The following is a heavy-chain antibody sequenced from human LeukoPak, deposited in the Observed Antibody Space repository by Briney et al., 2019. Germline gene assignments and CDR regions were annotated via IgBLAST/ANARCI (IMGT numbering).Heavy chain of an antibody. Sequence: GGSLRLSCAASGFTVSSYGMTWVRQAPGKGLEWVSSISSSSSYIYYADSVKGRFTISRDNAKNSLYLQMNSLRAEDTAVYYCARGGQLESSDYWGQGTLVTVSS. CDR2: ISSSSSYI. V-gene: IGHV3-21*01. CDR1: GFTVSSYG. CDR3: ARGGQLESSDY. J-gene: IGHJ4*02. D-gene: IGHD1-1*01.